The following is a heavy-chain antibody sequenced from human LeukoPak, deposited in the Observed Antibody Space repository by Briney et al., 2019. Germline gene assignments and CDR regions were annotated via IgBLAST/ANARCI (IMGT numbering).Heavy chain of an antibody. V-gene: IGHV4-59*01. CDR3: ARVRYYYDSSGYKTQYFDY. Sequence: PGGSLRLSCAASGFTFSDYYMSWIRQPPGKGLEWIGYIYYSGSTNYNPSLKSRVTISVDTSKNQFSLKLSSVTAADTAVYYCARVRYYYDSSGYKTQYFDYWGQGTLVTVSS. CDR1: GFTFSDYY. CDR2: IYYSGST. J-gene: IGHJ4*02. D-gene: IGHD3-22*01.